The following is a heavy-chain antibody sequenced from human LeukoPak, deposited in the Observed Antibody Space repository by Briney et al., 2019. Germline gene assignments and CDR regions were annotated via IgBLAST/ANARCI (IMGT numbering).Heavy chain of an antibody. CDR3: ARRIETYYYDTSGYYFGYYFDY. CDR1: GGSFSGYY. J-gene: IGHJ4*02. Sequence: PSETLSLTCAVYGGSFSGYYWSWIRQPPGKGLEWIGEINHSGSTNYNPSLKSRVTISVDTSKNQFSLNLSSVTAADTAIYYCARRIETYYYDTSGYYFGYYFDYWGQGTLVTVSS. V-gene: IGHV4-34*01. CDR2: INHSGST. D-gene: IGHD3-22*01.